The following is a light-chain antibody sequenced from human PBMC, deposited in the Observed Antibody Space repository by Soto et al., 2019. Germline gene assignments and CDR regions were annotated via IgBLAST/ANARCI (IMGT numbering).Light chain of an antibody. CDR2: GAS. CDR3: QQYGTSPQT. Sequence: EIVLTQSPGTLSLSPGETVALSCRASQSVSNNYLAWYQQKRGQAPRLLIYGASNRATGTPDRFSGGGSGTAFILTIIRLEPEDFAVYYCQQYGTSPQTFGQGTKVEIK. J-gene: IGKJ1*01. CDR1: QSVSNNY. V-gene: IGKV3-20*01.